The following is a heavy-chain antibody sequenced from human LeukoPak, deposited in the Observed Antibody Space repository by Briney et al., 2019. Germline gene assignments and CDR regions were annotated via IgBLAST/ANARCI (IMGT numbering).Heavy chain of an antibody. J-gene: IGHJ4*02. CDR3: ARDLDYGEKSEDY. CDR1: GYTFTGYY. D-gene: IGHD4/OR15-4a*01. V-gene: IGHV1-46*01. CDR2: INLSGGST. Sequence: WASVKVSCKASGYTFTGYYLHWVRQAPGQGLEWLGIINLSGGSTHYPQKFQDRVTMTRDTSTSTVYMELSSLRSEDTAVYYCARDLDYGEKSEDYWGQGTLVTVSS.